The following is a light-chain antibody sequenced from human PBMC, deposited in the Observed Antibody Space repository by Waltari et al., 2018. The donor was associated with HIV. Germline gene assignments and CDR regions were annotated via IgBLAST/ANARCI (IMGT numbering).Light chain of an antibody. V-gene: IGLV1-51*01. CDR2: DNN. Sequence: QSVLTQPPSVSAAPGQKVTISCSVSSTFGNDFVSWYQHLPWSAPKLLIYDNNKRPSGISDRFSGSKSGTSATLGITGLQTGDEADYYCGTWDASLSVGVFGGGTKLTVL. CDR3: GTWDASLSVGV. CDR1: SSTFGNDF. J-gene: IGLJ3*02.